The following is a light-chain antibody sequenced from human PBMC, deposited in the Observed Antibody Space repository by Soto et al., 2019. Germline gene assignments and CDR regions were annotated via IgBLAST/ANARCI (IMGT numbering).Light chain of an antibody. CDR1: QGISSY. CDR2: AAS. CDR3: QQLNNYPIT. V-gene: IGKV1-9*01. J-gene: IGKJ5*01. Sequence: DIQLTXSPSFLSASVGDRVTITCRASQGISSYLAWYQQKPGKAPKLLIYAASTLQSGVPSRFSGSGSGTEFTLTISSLQPEDFATYYYQQLNNYPITFGQGTRLEIK.